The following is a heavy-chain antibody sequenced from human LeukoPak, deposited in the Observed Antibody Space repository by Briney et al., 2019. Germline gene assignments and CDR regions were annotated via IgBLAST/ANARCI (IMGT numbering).Heavy chain of an antibody. V-gene: IGHV1-2*02. J-gene: IGHJ5*02. CDR1: GYTFTGYY. CDR3: ARVTRNRPSRTYNWFDP. D-gene: IGHD1-14*01. Sequence: ASVKVSCKASGYTFTGYYMHWVRQAPGQGLEWMGWINPNSGGTNYAQKFQGRVTTTRDTSISTAYMELSRLRSDDTAVYYCARVTRNRPSRTYNWFDPWGQGTLVTVSS. CDR2: INPNSGGT.